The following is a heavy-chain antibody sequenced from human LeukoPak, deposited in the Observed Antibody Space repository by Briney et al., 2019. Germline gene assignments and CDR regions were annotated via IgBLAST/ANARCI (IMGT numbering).Heavy chain of an antibody. Sequence: SETLSLTCAVYGGSFSGYYWSWIRQPAGKGLEWIGRIYTSGSTNYNPSLKSRVTMSVDTSKNQFSLKLSSVTAADTAVYYCASALETDRDAFDIWGQGTMVTVSS. D-gene: IGHD1-14*01. CDR3: ASALETDRDAFDI. CDR2: IYTSGST. V-gene: IGHV4-59*10. J-gene: IGHJ3*02. CDR1: GGSFSGYY.